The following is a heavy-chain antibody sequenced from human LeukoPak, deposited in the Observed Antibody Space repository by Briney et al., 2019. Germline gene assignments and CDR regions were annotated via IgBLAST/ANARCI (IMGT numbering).Heavy chain of an antibody. V-gene: IGHV4-34*01. CDR3: ARGRVAGRPNDY. D-gene: IGHD6-19*01. J-gene: IGHJ4*02. CDR1: GGSFSGYY. CDR2: INHSGST. Sequence: SETLSLTCAVYGGSFSGYYWSWIRQPPGKGLEWIGEINHSGSTNYNPSLKSRVTISVDTSKNQFSLKLSSVTAADTAVYYCARGRVAGRPNDYWGQGTLVTVSS.